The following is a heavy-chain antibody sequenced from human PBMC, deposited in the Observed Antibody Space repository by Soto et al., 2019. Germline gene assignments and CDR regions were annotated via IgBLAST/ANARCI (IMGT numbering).Heavy chain of an antibody. CDR1: GYSFTSYW. V-gene: IGHV5-51*01. Sequence: PGESLKISCKGSGYSFTSYWIGWVRQMPGKGLEWMGIIYPGDSDTRYSPSFQGQVTISADKSISTAYLQWSSLKASDTAMYYCASHRYGYSSGWYPPRFDYWGQGTLVTVSS. CDR2: IYPGDSDT. D-gene: IGHD6-19*01. CDR3: ASHRYGYSSGWYPPRFDY. J-gene: IGHJ4*02.